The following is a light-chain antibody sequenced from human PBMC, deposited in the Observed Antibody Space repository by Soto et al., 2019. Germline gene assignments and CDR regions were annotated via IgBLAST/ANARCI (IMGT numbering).Light chain of an antibody. CDR1: QSVSSSH. J-gene: IGKJ4*01. Sequence: DIVLTQSPGTLSLSPGERATLSCRASQSVSSSHLAWYQQKPGQAPRLFIYGASSRATGIPDRFSGSGSGTDFTLTISRLQPEDFAVYYCQQYGSSLPFGGGTKVEIK. CDR3: QQYGSSLP. V-gene: IGKV3-20*01. CDR2: GAS.